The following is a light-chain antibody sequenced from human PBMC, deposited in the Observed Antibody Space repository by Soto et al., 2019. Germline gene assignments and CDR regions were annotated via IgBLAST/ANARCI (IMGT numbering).Light chain of an antibody. J-gene: IGKJ2*01. CDR2: DAS. Sequence: DTQMTQSPSSLSASVGDRVTIPCQASEDIGNHLNWYQQKPGKDPQLLIYDASNLETGVPSRFSATASGTDFTFTISSLQPEDFATYFCQQYHSVPYTFGGGTKLE. CDR3: QQYHSVPYT. CDR1: EDIGNH. V-gene: IGKV1-33*01.